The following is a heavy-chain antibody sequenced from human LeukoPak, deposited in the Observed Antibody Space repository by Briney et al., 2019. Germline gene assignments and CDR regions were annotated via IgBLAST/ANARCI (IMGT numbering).Heavy chain of an antibody. V-gene: IGHV4-30-2*03. D-gene: IGHD3-10*01. CDR2: MYHSGST. CDR1: GGSISSGGYS. J-gene: IGHJ4*02. Sequence: PSETLSLTCAVSGGSISSGGYSWSWIRQPPGKGLEWIGYMYHSGSTYYNPSLKSRVTISIDTSKNQFSLKLSSVTAADTAVYYCARHAMVRGVLRYFDYWGQGTLVTVSS. CDR3: ARHAMVRGVLRYFDY.